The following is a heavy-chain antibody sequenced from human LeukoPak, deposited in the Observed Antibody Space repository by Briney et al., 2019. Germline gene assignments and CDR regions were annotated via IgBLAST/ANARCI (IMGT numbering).Heavy chain of an antibody. J-gene: IGHJ4*02. CDR2: FDPEDGET. CDR3: ATYYYGSGSYHPYYFDY. CDR1: GYTLTELS. V-gene: IGHV1-24*01. Sequence: APVKVSCKVSGYTLTELSMHWVRQAPGKGLEWMGGFDPEDGETIYAQKFQGRVTMTEDTSTDTAYMELSSLRSEDTAVYYCATYYYGSGSYHPYYFDYWGQGTLVTVSS. D-gene: IGHD3-10*01.